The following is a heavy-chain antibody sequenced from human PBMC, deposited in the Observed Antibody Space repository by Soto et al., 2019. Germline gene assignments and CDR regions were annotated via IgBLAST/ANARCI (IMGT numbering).Heavy chain of an antibody. Sequence: EVQLLESGGGLVQPGGSLRLSCAGTGFTFSSYAMSWVRQAPGKGLEWVSVISGSGGYTYYADSVKGRFTISRDKAKNTLFLQMSSLRAEATAGYFCAKRLAEQHPDSGHYFFFSMDVWGKGTTVTVSS. CDR2: ISGSGGYT. J-gene: IGHJ6*04. CDR3: AKRLAEQHPDSGHYFFFSMDV. CDR1: GFTFSSYA. V-gene: IGHV3-23*01. D-gene: IGHD6-13*01.